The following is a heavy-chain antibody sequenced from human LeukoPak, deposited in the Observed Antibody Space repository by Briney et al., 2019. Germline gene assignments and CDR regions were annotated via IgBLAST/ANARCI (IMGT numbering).Heavy chain of an antibody. D-gene: IGHD5-12*01. V-gene: IGHV1-46*01. J-gene: IGHJ6*02. CDR2: INPSGGST. Sequence: GAAVKVSCKASGYTFTSYYMHWVRQAPGQGLEWMGIINPSGGSTSYAQKFQGRVTMTRDTSTSTVYMELSSLRSEDTAVYYCARDIGYDLRVLDYYGMDVWGQGTTVTVSS. CDR1: GYTFTSYY. CDR3: ARDIGYDLRVLDYYGMDV.